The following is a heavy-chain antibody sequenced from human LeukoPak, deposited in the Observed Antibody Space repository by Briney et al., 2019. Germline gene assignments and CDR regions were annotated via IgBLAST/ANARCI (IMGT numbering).Heavy chain of an antibody. CDR2: IKSKTDGGTT. J-gene: IGHJ4*02. D-gene: IGHD2-21*01. Sequence: GGSLRLSCAASGFPLRNYAMSWVRQAPGKGLEWVGRIKSKTDGGTTDYAAPVKGRFTISRDDSKNTLYLQMNSLKTEDTAVYYCSTDRECGGDCCWYFDYWGQGTLVTVSS. CDR1: GFPLRNYA. CDR3: STDRECGGDCCWYFDY. V-gene: IGHV3-15*01.